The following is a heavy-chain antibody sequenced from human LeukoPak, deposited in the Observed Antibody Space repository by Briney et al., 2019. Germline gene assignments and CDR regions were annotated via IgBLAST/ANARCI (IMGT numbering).Heavy chain of an antibody. J-gene: IGHJ4*02. CDR2: IGGSSSYI. Sequence: GGSLRLSCAASGFTFSSYSMNWVRQAPGKGLEWVSSIGGSSSYIFYADSVKGRFTISRDNAENSLYLQMNSLRAEDTAVYYCAGRPGGIFAQYYFDYWGQGTLVTVSS. D-gene: IGHD3-3*02. V-gene: IGHV3-21*01. CDR1: GFTFSSYS. CDR3: AGRPGGIFAQYYFDY.